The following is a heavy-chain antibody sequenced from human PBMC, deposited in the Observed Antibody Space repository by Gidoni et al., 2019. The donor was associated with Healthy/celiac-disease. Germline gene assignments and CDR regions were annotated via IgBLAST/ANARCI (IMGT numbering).Heavy chain of an antibody. CDR2: INHSGST. V-gene: IGHV4-34*01. CDR3: ARGRYCSSTSCYYLDYYYGMDV. J-gene: IGHJ6*02. Sequence: QVQLQQWGAGLLKPSETLSLTCAVYGGSFSGYYWSWIRQPPGKGLEWIGEINHSGSTNYNPSLKSRVTISVDTSKNQFSLKLSSVTAADTAVYYCARGRYCSSTSCYYLDYYYGMDVWGQGTTVTVSS. CDR1: GGSFSGYY. D-gene: IGHD2-2*01.